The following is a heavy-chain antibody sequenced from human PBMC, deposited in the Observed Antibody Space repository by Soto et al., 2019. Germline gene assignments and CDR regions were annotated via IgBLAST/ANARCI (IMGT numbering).Heavy chain of an antibody. Sequence: PSETLSLTCTFSCGSIISYYWSWIRQPAGKGLEWIGRIYTSGSTNYNPSLKSRVTMSVDTSKNQFSLKLSSVTAADTAVYYCAREAHGGDFDYWGQGTLVTVSS. CDR2: IYTSGST. CDR3: AREAHGGDFDY. CDR1: CGSIISYY. V-gene: IGHV4-4*07. J-gene: IGHJ4*02. D-gene: IGHD3-16*01.